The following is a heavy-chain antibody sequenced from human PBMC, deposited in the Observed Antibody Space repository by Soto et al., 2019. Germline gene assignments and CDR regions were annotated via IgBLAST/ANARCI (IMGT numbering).Heavy chain of an antibody. J-gene: IGHJ4*02. CDR3: ARVRIPLTGTGGYYFDY. Sequence: GESLKISCAASGFTFSGYNMNWVRQAPGKGLEWVSYISAGTTAIYYADSVKGRFTISRDNAKNSLYLQMNSLRDEDTAVYYCARVRIPLTGTGGYYFDYWGQGALVTVSS. CDR1: GFTFSGYN. CDR2: ISAGTTAI. V-gene: IGHV3-48*02. D-gene: IGHD6-19*01.